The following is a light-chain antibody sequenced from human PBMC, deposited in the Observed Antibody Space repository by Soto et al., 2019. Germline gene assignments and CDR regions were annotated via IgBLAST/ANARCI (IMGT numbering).Light chain of an antibody. J-gene: IGKJ4*01. Sequence: EIVLAQSPGTLSLSPGERATLSCRASRSVGAYLAWYQQSPGLAPRLLVYGVSSRATGIPDRFSGSGSGTDFTLKISRLEPEDSVVYYCQQYVSIPLTFGGGTKVEIK. CDR3: QQYVSIPLT. CDR2: GVS. V-gene: IGKV3-20*01. CDR1: RSVGAY.